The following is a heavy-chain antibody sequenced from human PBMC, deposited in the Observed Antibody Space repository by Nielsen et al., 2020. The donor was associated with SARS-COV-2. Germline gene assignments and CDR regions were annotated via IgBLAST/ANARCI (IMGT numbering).Heavy chain of an antibody. CDR3: AKVYGDYVGFFDV. V-gene: IGHV3-9*01. CDR1: GFTFDDYA. Sequence: SLKISCAGSGFTFDDYAMHWVRQAPGKGLEWVSGISWNSVSIDYADSVKGRFTISRDNAKSSLYLQMNSLRAEDTAFYYCAKVYGDYVGFFDVWGRGTLVTVSS. D-gene: IGHD4-17*01. J-gene: IGHJ2*01. CDR2: ISWNSVSI.